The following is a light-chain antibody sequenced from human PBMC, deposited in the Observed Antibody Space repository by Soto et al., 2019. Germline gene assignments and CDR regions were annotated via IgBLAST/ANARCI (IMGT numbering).Light chain of an antibody. V-gene: IGLV1-44*01. CDR3: SSYAGSYILGV. Sequence: QSVLTQPPSASGTPGQRVTISCSGSSSNIGSNAVSWYQHFPGTAPKVLIYSDDQRPSGVPDRFSGSKSGNSASLTISGLQAEDEADYYCSSYAGSYILGVFGGGTKVTVL. J-gene: IGLJ3*02. CDR1: SSNIGSNA. CDR2: SDD.